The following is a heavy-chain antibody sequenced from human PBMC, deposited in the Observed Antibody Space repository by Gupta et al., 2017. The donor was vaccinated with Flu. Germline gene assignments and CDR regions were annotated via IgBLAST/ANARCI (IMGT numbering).Heavy chain of an antibody. Sequence: QVEMVQSGGGVVQPGRSLRHACAASGFIFTRYAMHWVRQAPGKGLEWVAITSYDDTKKYYADSVKGRFTIARDNSKNTVYLQMNSLKPEDTAVYYCARDEDNYGGDYGYYYYMDVWGQGSTVTVSS. D-gene: IGHD2-21*02. CDR2: TSYDDTKK. J-gene: IGHJ6*03. CDR3: ARDEDNYGGDYGYYYYMDV. V-gene: IGHV3-30*04. CDR1: GFIFTRYA.